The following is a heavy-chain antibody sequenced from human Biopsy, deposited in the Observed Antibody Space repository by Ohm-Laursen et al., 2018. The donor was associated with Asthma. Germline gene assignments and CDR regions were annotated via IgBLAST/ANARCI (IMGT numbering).Heavy chain of an antibody. CDR2: ILFDGRKI. Sequence: SLRLSCAASGFTFGDYCMSRVRRAPGKGLEWVAQILFDGRKINYPDSVKGRFTISRDNSKNMVYLQMNSLRPEDTAVYYCAKDRVAGRSYYFDYWGQGSLVSVSS. V-gene: IGHV3-30*18. CDR3: AKDRVAGRSYYFDY. D-gene: IGHD6-13*01. CDR1: GFTFGDYC. J-gene: IGHJ4*02.